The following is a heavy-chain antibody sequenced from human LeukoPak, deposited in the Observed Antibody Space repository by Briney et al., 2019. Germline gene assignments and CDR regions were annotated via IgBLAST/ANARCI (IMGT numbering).Heavy chain of an antibody. D-gene: IGHD6-13*01. V-gene: IGHV3-48*04. CDR2: ISSSSSTI. CDR3: ASTSSSWYPKYFQH. J-gene: IGHJ1*01. CDR1: GFTFSSYS. Sequence: GGSLRLSCAASGFTFSSYSMNWVRQAPGKGLEWVSYISSSSSTIYYADSVKGRFTISRDNAKSSLYLQMNSLRAEDTAVYYCASTSSSWYPKYFQHWGQGTLVTVSS.